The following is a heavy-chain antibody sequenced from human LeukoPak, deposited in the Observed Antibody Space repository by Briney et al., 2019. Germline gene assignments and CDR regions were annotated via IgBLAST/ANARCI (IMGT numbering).Heavy chain of an antibody. J-gene: IGHJ3*02. D-gene: IGHD3-16*01. CDR2: ISSSSTI. Sequence: GGSLRLSCAASGFTFSSYSMNWVRQAPGKGLEWVSYISSSSTIYYADSVKGRFTISRDNAKNSLYLQMNSLRAEDTAVYYCASKIWGGAFDIWGQGTMVTVSS. CDR3: ASKIWGGAFDI. CDR1: GFTFSSYS. V-gene: IGHV3-48*01.